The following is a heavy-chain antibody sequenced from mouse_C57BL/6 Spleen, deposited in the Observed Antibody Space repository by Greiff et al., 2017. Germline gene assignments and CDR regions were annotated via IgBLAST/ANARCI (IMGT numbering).Heavy chain of an antibody. CDR2: IRSKRNNYAT. J-gene: IGHJ2*01. D-gene: IGHD1-1*01. CDR1: GFSFNTYA. Sequence: EVQGVESGGGLVQPKGSLKLSCAASGFSFNTYAMNWVRQSPGKGLEWVARIRSKRNNYATYYADSVKDRFTISRDDSEGMRYLQMNNLKTEDTAMYYCVSDGSYYFDYWGQGTTLTVSS. V-gene: IGHV10-1*01. CDR3: VSDGSYYFDY.